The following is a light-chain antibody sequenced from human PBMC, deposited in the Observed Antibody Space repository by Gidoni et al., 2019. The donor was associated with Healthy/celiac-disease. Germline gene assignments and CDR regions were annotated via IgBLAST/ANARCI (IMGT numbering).Light chain of an antibody. Sequence: QSVLTQPPSASGTPGQRVTISCSGSSSNIGSNTVNWYQQLTGTAPKLLIYSNNQRPSGVPDRFSGSKSGTSASLAIIWLQSEDEADYYCAAWDDSLNGWVFGGGTKLTVL. CDR3: AAWDDSLNGWV. CDR2: SNN. CDR1: SSNIGSNT. V-gene: IGLV1-44*01. J-gene: IGLJ3*02.